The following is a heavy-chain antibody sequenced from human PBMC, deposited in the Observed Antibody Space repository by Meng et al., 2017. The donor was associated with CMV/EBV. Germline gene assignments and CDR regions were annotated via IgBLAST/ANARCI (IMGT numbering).Heavy chain of an antibody. CDR2: IYYSGTT. V-gene: IGHV4-30-4*01. CDR1: GGAISSGDHY. Sequence: QVQLRESGPGLVKPSQTLSLTCTVSGGAISSGDHYWSWLRQRPGKGLECIGYIYYSGTTHYNPSLKGRLTISLDTSKNHFSLELTSVTAADTAVYYCARVEDLELTDGYYLRHWGQGTLVTVSS. D-gene: IGHD4-17*01. CDR3: ARVEDLELTDGYYLRH. J-gene: IGHJ4*02.